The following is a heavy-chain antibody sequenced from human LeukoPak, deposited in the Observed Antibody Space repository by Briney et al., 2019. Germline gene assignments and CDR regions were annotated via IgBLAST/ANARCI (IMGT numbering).Heavy chain of an antibody. V-gene: IGHV4-59*01. Sequence: PPETLSLTCTVSGGSISSYYWSWIRQPPGKGLEWIGYIYYSGSTNYNPSLKSRVTISVDTSKNQFSLKLSSVTAADTAVYYCARSSSGYDPSCDYWGQGTLVTVSS. CDR2: IYYSGST. CDR3: ARSSSGYDPSCDY. J-gene: IGHJ4*02. D-gene: IGHD3-22*01. CDR1: GGSISSYY.